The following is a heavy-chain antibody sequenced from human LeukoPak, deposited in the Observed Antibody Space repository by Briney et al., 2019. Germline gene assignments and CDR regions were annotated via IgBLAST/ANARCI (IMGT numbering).Heavy chain of an antibody. Sequence: GGSLRLSCAASGFTVSRNYMSWVRQAPGRGLEWVSVIYSGGSTYYADSVKGRFTISRDNSKNTLYLQMNSLRPEDTAVYYCARGSNWFYYYYTMDVWGQGTTVTVSS. CDR2: IYSGGST. CDR3: ARGSNWFYYYYTMDV. D-gene: IGHD6-13*01. CDR1: GFTVSRNY. V-gene: IGHV3-66*01. J-gene: IGHJ6*02.